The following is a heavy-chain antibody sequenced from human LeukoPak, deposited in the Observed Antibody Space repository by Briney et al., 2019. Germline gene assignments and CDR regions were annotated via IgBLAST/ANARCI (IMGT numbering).Heavy chain of an antibody. CDR3: ARHHIAARPDYFGY. D-gene: IGHD6-6*01. J-gene: IGHJ4*02. V-gene: IGHV1-69*04. CDR1: GGTFSSYA. CDR2: IIPILGIA. Sequence: ASVKVSCKASGGTFSSYAISWVRQAPGQGLEWMGRIIPILGIANYAQKFQGRVTITADKSTSTAYMELSSLRSEDTAVYYCARHHIAARPDYFGYWGQGTLVTVSS.